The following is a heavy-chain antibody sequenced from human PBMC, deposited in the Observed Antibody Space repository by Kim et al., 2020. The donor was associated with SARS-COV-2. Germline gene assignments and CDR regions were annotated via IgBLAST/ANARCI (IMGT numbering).Heavy chain of an antibody. D-gene: IGHD3-22*01. CDR3: ARLKDYYDSSGYYYYFDY. CDR2: IYYSGST. V-gene: IGHV4-59*01. CDR1: GGSISSYY. Sequence: SETLSLTCTVSGGSISSYYWSWIRQPPGKGLEWIGYIYYSGSTNYNPSLKSRVTISVDTSKNQFSLKLSSVTAADTAVYYCARLKDYYDSSGYYYYFDYWGQGTLVTVSS. J-gene: IGHJ4*02.